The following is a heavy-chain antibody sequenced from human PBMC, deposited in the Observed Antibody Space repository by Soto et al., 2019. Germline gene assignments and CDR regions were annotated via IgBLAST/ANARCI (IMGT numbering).Heavy chain of an antibody. J-gene: IGHJ4*02. CDR2: ISAYNGNT. V-gene: IGHV1-18*03. Sequence: QVQLLQSGAEVKTPGASVKFSCKAYGYTFTSYGISWVRQAPVQWPEWMGRISAYNGNTNYAQKLQGRVTMTTDTSTSTAYMERGSLRSVDLAVYYCARGGPLIVLGVITYYSDYWCEGTLVTVSS. CDR1: GYTFTSYG. CDR3: ARGGPLIVLGVITYYSDY. D-gene: IGHD3-10*01.